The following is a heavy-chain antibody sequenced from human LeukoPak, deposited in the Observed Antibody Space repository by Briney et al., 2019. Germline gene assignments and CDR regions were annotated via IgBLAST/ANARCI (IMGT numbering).Heavy chain of an antibody. CDR1: GGSISSYY. V-gene: IGHV4-59*01. CDR2: IYYSGST. J-gene: IGHJ4*02. CDR3: ARYGSGTYSTPCNY. Sequence: SETLSLTCTVSGGSISSYYWSWIRQPPGKGLEWIGYIYYSGSTNYNPSLKSRVTISVDTSKNQFSLKLSSVTAADTAVYYCARYGSGTYSTPCNYWGQGTLVTVSS. D-gene: IGHD3-10*01.